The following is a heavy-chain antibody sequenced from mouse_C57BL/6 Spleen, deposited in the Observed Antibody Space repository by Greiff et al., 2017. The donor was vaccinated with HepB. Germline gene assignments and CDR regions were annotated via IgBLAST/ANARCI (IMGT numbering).Heavy chain of an antibody. V-gene: IGHV1-64*01. Sequence: QVQLQQPGAELVKPGASVKLSCKASGYTFTSYWMHWVKQRPGQGLEWIGMIHPNSGNTNYNEKFKSKATLTVDKSSSTAYMQLSSLTSEDSAVYYCANGAYYSNYAVLYYAMDYWGQGTSVTVSS. J-gene: IGHJ4*01. CDR1: GYTFTSYW. D-gene: IGHD2-5*01. CDR3: ANGAYYSNYAVLYYAMDY. CDR2: IHPNSGNT.